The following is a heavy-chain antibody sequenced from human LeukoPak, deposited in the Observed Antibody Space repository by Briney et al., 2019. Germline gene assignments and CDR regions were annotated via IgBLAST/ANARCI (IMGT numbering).Heavy chain of an antibody. CDR2: IIPILGMS. V-gene: IGHV1-69*04. CDR3: ARDLYYGSGSYYMP. D-gene: IGHD3-10*01. J-gene: IGHJ6*02. Sequence: SVKVSCKAYGCTFSSYAISWVRQAPGRGREWMGRIIPILGMSHYVQKFQGRVTITADKSTRTAYMKLSSLRSEDTAVYYCARDLYYGSGSYYMPWGQGTTVTVSS. CDR1: GCTFSSYA.